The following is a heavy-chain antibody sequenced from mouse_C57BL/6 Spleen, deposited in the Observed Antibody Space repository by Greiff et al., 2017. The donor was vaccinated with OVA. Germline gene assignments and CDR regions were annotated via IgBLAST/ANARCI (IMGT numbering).Heavy chain of an antibody. D-gene: IGHD1-1*01. Sequence: EVQLKESGPGLVKPSQSLSLTCSVTGYSITSGYYWNWIRQFPGNKLEWMGYISYDGSNNYNPSLKNRISITRDTSKNQFFLKLNTVTTEETATYYGARGRTVVARDAMDYWGQGTSVTVSS. J-gene: IGHJ4*01. CDR3: ARGRTVVARDAMDY. CDR2: ISYDGSN. V-gene: IGHV3-6*01. CDR1: GYSITSGYY.